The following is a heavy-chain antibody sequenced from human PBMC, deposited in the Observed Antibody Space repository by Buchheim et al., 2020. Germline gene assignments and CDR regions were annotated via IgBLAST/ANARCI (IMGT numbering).Heavy chain of an antibody. CDR2: ISVSSSPI. CDR3: ARDSSSSSDFDY. CDR1: GFTFRSLG. Sequence: EVHLVESGGGLVQPGGSLRLSGEASGFTFRSLGINGVRQAPGKGLEWLSYISVSSSPIYYADSVKGRFTILRANPKNSLFLQMNSLRDEDTAVYYCARDSSSSSDFDYWGQGTL. D-gene: IGHD6-6*01. V-gene: IGHV3-48*02. J-gene: IGHJ4*02.